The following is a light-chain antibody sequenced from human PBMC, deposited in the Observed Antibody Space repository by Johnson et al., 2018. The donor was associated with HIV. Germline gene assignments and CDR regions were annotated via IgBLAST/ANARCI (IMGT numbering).Light chain of an antibody. CDR3: GTWGGV. CDR1: SSSIGSNY. CDR2: ENN. Sequence: VLTQPPSVSAAPGQKVSISCSGNSSSIGSNYVSWYQQLPGAAPKLLIFENNKRPSGIPDRFSGSKSGTSTTLGITGLQTGDEADYYCGTWGGVFGTGTKVTVL. V-gene: IGLV1-51*02. J-gene: IGLJ1*01.